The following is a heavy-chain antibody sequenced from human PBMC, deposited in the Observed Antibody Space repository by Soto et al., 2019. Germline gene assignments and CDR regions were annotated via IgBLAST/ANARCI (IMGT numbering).Heavy chain of an antibody. V-gene: IGHV4-31*03. CDR2: IYYSGST. J-gene: IGHJ5*02. CDR3: AREGYSYGYDWFDP. D-gene: IGHD5-18*01. CDR1: GGSISSGGYY. Sequence: SETLSLTCTVSGGSISSGGYYWSWIRQHPGKGLEWIGYIYYSGSTYYNPSLKSRVTISVDTSRNQFSLKLSSVTAADTAVYYCAREGYSYGYDWFDPWGQGXLVTVSS.